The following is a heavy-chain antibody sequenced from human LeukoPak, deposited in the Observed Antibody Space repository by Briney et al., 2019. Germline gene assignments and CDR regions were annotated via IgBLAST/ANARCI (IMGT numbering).Heavy chain of an antibody. CDR1: GGSISSSTYY. CDR3: ARQYTGIGY. CDR2: IYYSGST. J-gene: IGHJ4*02. Sequence: SETLSLTCTVSGGSISSSTYYWGWIRQPPGKGLEWIGSIYYSGSTYYNPSLKSRVTISVDTSNNQFSLKLSSVTASDTAVYYCARQYTGIGYWGQGTLVTVSS. D-gene: IGHD2-2*02. V-gene: IGHV4-39*01.